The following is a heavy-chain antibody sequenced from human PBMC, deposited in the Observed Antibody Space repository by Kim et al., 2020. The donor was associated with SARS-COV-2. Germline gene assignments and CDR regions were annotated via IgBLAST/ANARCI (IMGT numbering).Heavy chain of an antibody. CDR3: ARCVTDTPGFFQH. Sequence: ADSVRGRITSSRSNSRNTLYLQMNGLRIEDTAVYYCARCVTDTPGFFQHWGQDTLVTVSS. D-gene: IGHD1-20*01. J-gene: IGHJ1*01. V-gene: IGHV3-53*01.